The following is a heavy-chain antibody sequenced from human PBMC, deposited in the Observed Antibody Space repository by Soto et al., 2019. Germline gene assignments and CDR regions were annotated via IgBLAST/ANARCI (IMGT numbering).Heavy chain of an antibody. CDR1: GGTISSYY. D-gene: IGHD3-3*01. CDR3: ARLLTYYDFWTCRYYDYYGVEV. CDR2: IYYSGST. J-gene: IGHJ6*04. Sequence: ETLSLTCTVSGGTISSYYWSWIRQPPGKGLEWIGYIYYSGSTNYNPSLKSRVTISVDTSKNQFSLRLSSVTAADTAVYYCARLLTYYDFWTCRYYDYYGVEVWGSGTRVT. V-gene: IGHV4-59*08.